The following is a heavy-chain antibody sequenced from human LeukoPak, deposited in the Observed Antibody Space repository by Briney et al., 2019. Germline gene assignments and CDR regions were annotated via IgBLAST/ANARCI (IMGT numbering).Heavy chain of an antibody. Sequence: SETLSLTCAVYGGSFSGYYWSWIRQPPGKGLEWIGEINHSGSTNYNPSLKSRVTISVDTSKNQFSPKLSSVTAADTAVYYCARLGYYYDSSGYLFDYWGQGTLVTVSS. CDR3: ARLGYYYDSSGYLFDY. V-gene: IGHV4-34*01. CDR1: GGSFSGYY. D-gene: IGHD3-22*01. J-gene: IGHJ4*02. CDR2: INHSGST.